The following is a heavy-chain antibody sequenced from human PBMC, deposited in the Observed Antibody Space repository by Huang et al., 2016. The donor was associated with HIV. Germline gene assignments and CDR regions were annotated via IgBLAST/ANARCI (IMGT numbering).Heavy chain of an antibody. CDR3: ARGGGIQLWLLGYYYMDV. J-gene: IGHJ6*03. D-gene: IGHD5-18*01. Sequence: QVQLVQSGAEVKKPGASVKVSCKASGYTFSSLGISWVRQAPGQGLEWVGWISVYNGNTKCAQKFQGRRTMTTDTSTSTAYMELRSLRSDDTAVYYCARGGGIQLWLLGYYYMDVWGNGTTVTVSS. CDR2: ISVYNGNT. CDR1: GYTFSSLG. V-gene: IGHV1-18*01.